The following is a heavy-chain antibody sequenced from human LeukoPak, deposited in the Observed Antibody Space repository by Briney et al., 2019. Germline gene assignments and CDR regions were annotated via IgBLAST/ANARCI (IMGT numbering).Heavy chain of an antibody. V-gene: IGHV3-23*01. Sequence: GRSLRLSCAASGFTFSSYAMSWVRQAPGKGLEWVSAISGSGGSTYYADSVKGRFTISRDNSKNTLYLQMNSLRAEDTAVYYCAKLIRDSSSPPGYWGQGTLVTVSS. CDR3: AKLIRDSSSPPGY. J-gene: IGHJ4*02. CDR1: GFTFSSYA. CDR2: ISGSGGST. D-gene: IGHD6-6*01.